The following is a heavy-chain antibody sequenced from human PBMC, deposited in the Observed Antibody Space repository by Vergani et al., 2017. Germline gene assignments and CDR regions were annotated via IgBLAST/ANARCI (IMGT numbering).Heavy chain of an antibody. CDR2: INHSGST. CDR3: ARRPEAFWSGYYRGQGYYYYYYMDV. Sequence: QVQLQQWGAGLLKPSETLSLTCAVYGGSFSGYYWSWIRQPPGKGLEWIGEINHSGSTNYNPSLKSRVTISGDTSKNQFSPKLSFVTAADTAVYYCARRPEAFWSGYYRGQGYYYYYYMDVWGKGTTVTVSS. J-gene: IGHJ6*03. CDR1: GGSFSGYY. V-gene: IGHV4-34*01. D-gene: IGHD3-3*01.